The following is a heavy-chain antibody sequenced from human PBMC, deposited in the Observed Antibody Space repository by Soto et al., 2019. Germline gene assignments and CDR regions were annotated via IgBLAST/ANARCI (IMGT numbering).Heavy chain of an antibody. Sequence: SETLSLTCTVSGGSVISGSYYWIWIRQPPGKGLEWIGYIYYSGSTNYNPSLKSRVTISVDTSKNQFSLKLSSVTAADTAVYYCAGAKPSSGWLDYWGQGTLVTVSS. D-gene: IGHD6-19*01. V-gene: IGHV4-61*01. CDR3: AGAKPSSGWLDY. CDR1: GGSVISGSYY. J-gene: IGHJ4*02. CDR2: IYYSGST.